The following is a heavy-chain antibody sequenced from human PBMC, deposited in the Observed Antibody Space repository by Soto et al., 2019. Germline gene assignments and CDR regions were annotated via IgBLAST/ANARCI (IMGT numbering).Heavy chain of an antibody. V-gene: IGHV4-59*08. CDR2: IYYSGST. CDR3: ARRYGYYFDY. J-gene: IGHJ4*02. Sequence: SETLSLTCTVSGGSISSYYWSWFRQPPGKGLEWIGYIYYSGSTNYNPSLKSRVTISVDTSKNQLPLKLSSVTAADTAVYYCARRYGYYFDYWGQGPLVTVSS. CDR1: GGSISSYY. D-gene: IGHD4-17*01.